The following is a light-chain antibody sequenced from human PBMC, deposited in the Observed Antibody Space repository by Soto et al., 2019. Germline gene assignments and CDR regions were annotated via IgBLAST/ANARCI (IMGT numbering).Light chain of an antibody. Sequence: QSALTQPASVSGSPGQSITISCTGTSSDVGGYNYVSWYQQHPGKAPKFIIYDVSNRPSGVSNRFSGSKSGNTASLTISGLQAEEEADSYCSSYTTSNTRQIVFGTGTKVTVL. CDR1: SSDVGGYNY. CDR3: SSYTTSNTRQIV. CDR2: DVS. J-gene: IGLJ1*01. V-gene: IGLV2-14*01.